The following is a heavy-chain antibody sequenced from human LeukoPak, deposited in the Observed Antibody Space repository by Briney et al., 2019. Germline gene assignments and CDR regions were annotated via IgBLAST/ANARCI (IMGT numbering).Heavy chain of an antibody. J-gene: IGHJ6*02. CDR3: ARSVVTIFGVVIKTIKNYYYYGMDV. CDR2: MNPNSGNT. D-gene: IGHD3-3*01. V-gene: IGHV1-8*01. Sequence: ASVKVSCKASGYTLTSYDINWVRQATGQGLEWMGWMNPNSGNTGYAQKFQGRVTMTRNTSISTAYMELSSLRSEDTAVYYCARSVVTIFGVVIKTIKNYYYYGMDVWGQGTTVTVSS. CDR1: GYTLTSYD.